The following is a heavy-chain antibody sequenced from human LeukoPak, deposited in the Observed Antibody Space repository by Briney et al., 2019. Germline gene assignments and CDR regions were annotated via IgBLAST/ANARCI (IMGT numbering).Heavy chain of an antibody. Sequence: GGPLRLSCAASGFTFSAYGMNWVRQAPGKGLEWVSFIGTTSSTTHYADSVKGRFTISRDNAKNSLYLQMSSLRAEDTAVYYCARDYTAMVGWGQGTLVTVSA. D-gene: IGHD5-18*01. J-gene: IGHJ4*02. V-gene: IGHV3-48*01. CDR3: ARDYTAMVG. CDR2: IGTTSSTT. CDR1: GFTFSAYG.